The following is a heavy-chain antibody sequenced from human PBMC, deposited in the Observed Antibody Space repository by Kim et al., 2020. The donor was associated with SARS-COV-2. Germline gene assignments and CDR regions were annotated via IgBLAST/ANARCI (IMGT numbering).Heavy chain of an antibody. CDR2: ISTSGSTI. CDR1: GFTFSSYS. Sequence: GGSLRLSCTASGFTFSSYSMNWVRQAPGKGLEWISYISTSGSTIYYVDSVKGRFTISRDNAKNSLYLQMNSLRADDTAVYYCAGRLDYWGQGILVTVSA. D-gene: IGHD1-26*01. V-gene: IGHV3-48*01. CDR3: AGRLDY. J-gene: IGHJ4*02.